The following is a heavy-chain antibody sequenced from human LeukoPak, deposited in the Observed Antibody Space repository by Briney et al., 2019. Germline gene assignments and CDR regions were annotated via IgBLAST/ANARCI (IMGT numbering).Heavy chain of an antibody. CDR2: ISAYNGNT. J-gene: IGHJ5*02. CDR3: ARDQDINWFDP. V-gene: IGHV1-18*01. Sequence: SVKASSKASGYTSTSYGISWVRQAPGQGLEWMGWISAYNGNTNYAQKLQGRVTMTTDTSTSTAYMELRSLRPDDTAVYYCARDQDINWFDPWGQGTLVTVSS. D-gene: IGHD2-15*01. CDR1: GYTSTSYG.